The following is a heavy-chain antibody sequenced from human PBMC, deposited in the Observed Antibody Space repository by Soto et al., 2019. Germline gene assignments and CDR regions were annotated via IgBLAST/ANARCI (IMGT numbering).Heavy chain of an antibody. J-gene: IGHJ4*02. V-gene: IGHV3-33*01. CDR3: ARDVTTMVRGVFDY. D-gene: IGHD3-10*01. CDR1: GFTFSSYG. Sequence: PGGSLRLSCAASGFTFSSYGMHWVRQAPGKGLEWVAVIWYDGSNKYYADSVKGRFTISRDNSKNTLYLQMNSLRAEYTAVYYCARDVTTMVRGVFDYWGQGTLVTVS. CDR2: IWYDGSNK.